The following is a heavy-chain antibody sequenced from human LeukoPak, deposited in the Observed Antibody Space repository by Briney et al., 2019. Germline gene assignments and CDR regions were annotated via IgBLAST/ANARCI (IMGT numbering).Heavy chain of an antibody. Sequence: GGSLRLSCAASGFTFSNYWIHWARQAPGKGLVWVSCINSDGRNTIYADSVKGRFTISRDNAENTLHLQTNSLRAEDTAVYYCARDLYRSGSHSFDYWGQGTLVAVSS. CDR1: GFTFSNYW. CDR2: INSDGRNT. J-gene: IGHJ4*02. V-gene: IGHV3-74*01. CDR3: ARDLYRSGSHSFDY. D-gene: IGHD2-15*01.